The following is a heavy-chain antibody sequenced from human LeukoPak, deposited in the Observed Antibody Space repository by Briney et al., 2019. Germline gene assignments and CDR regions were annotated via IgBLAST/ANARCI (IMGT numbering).Heavy chain of an antibody. V-gene: IGHV4-59*01. Sequence: SETLSLTCTVSGGSIGSYYWSWIRQPPGKGLEWIGYIHDTGSTKYNPSLKSRVTISVDTSRNHLSRNLTSVTAADTAVYYCARGLAGVDWFDPGDQGTLVTVS. J-gene: IGHJ5*02. CDR2: IHDTGST. D-gene: IGHD5-12*01. CDR3: ARGLAGVDWFDP. CDR1: GGSIGSYY.